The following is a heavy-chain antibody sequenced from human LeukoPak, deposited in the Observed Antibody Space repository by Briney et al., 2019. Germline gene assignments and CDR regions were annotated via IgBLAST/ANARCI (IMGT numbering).Heavy chain of an antibody. Sequence: ASVKVSCKASGYIFTSYYMHWVRQAPGQGLEWMGIINPSGGSTSYAQKFQGRVTMTRDTSTSTAYMELRSLRSDDTAVYYCARGTAGGYYDFWSGYYTEAWFDPWGQGTLVTVSS. CDR3: ARGTAGGYYDFWSGYYTEAWFDP. V-gene: IGHV1-46*01. D-gene: IGHD3-3*01. CDR1: GYIFTSYY. J-gene: IGHJ5*02. CDR2: INPSGGST.